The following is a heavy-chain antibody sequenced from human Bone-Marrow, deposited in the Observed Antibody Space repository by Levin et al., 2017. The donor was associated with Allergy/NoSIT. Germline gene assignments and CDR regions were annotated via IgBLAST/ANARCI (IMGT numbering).Heavy chain of an antibody. J-gene: IGHJ4*02. V-gene: IGHV3-30*18. Sequence: GESLKISCAASGFTFSSYGMHWVRQAPGKGLEWVAVISYDGSNKYYADSVKGRFTISRDNSKNTLYLQMNSLRAEDTAVYYCAKEGYLPAARPVVFYFDYWGQGTLVTVSS. CDR2: ISYDGSNK. CDR1: GFTFSSYG. CDR3: AKEGYLPAARPVVFYFDY. D-gene: IGHD2-2*01.